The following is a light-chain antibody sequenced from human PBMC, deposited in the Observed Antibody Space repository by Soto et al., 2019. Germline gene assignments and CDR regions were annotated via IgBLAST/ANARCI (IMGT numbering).Light chain of an antibody. Sequence: DVQLTQSPTYLSASVGDTVTITCQASQHINNFLNWFQQKPGKPPRLLFYDSSWLETGVPSRFTGRGSGTHFTLTIDGLQPEDFATYYCQKYDSPPLSFGGGTKVDIK. V-gene: IGKV1-33*01. J-gene: IGKJ4*01. CDR1: QHINNF. CDR2: DSS. CDR3: QKYDSPPLS.